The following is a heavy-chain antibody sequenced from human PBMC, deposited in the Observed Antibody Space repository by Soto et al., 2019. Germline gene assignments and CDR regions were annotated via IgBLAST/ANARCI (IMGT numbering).Heavy chain of an antibody. CDR1: GYTFTSYG. J-gene: IGHJ5*02. CDR3: ARNTAIAPDQDWFDP. D-gene: IGHD5-18*01. CDR2: ISAYNGNT. Sequence: GASVKVSCKASGYTFTSYGISWVRQAPGQGLEWMGWISAYNGNTNYAQKLQGRVTMTTDTSTSTAYMELRSLRSDDTAVYYCARNTAIAPDQDWFDPWGQGTLVTVSS. V-gene: IGHV1-18*01.